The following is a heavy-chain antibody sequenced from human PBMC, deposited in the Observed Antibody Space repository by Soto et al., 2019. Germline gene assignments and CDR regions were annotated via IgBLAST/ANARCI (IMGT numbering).Heavy chain of an antibody. CDR2: INQSGFT. CDR1: GGSFNGYY. Sequence: QVQLQQWGAGLLKPAETLSLTCAVYGGSFNGYYWTWIRQPPGKGLEWIGEINQSGFTNYNPSLESRVTMSVDTSKNQFSLRLSSVTAADTAVYYCARFPFDRSSWTNPRYFDYWGQGTLVTVSS. CDR3: ARFPFDRSSWTNPRYFDY. D-gene: IGHD6-13*01. J-gene: IGHJ4*02. V-gene: IGHV4-34*01.